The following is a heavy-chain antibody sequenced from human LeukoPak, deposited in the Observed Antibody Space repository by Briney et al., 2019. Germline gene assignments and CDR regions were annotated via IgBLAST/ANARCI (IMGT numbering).Heavy chain of an antibody. CDR3: ARGTVTMVDY. J-gene: IGHJ4*02. Sequence: SAGSLRLSCAASGFTVSSNYMSWVRQAQGRGLEWVSVIYSGGSTYYADSVKGRFTISRDNSKNTLFLQMNSLRAGDTAVYYCARGTVTMVDYWGQGTLVTVSS. CDR1: GFTVSSNY. CDR2: IYSGGST. V-gene: IGHV3-66*01. D-gene: IGHD3-10*01.